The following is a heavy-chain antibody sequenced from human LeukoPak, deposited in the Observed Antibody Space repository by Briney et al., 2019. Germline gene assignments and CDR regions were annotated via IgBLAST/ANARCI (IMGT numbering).Heavy chain of an antibody. CDR2: IYPGDSDT. V-gene: IGHV5-51*01. Sequence: GESLKISCKGSGYSFTSYWIGWVRQMPGKGLEWMGIIYPGDSDTRYSPSFQGQVTISADKSISTAYLQWSSLKASDTAMYYCARGPPARGGSNWFDPWGQGTLVTVSS. CDR1: GYSFTSYW. CDR3: ARGPPARGGSNWFDP. J-gene: IGHJ5*02. D-gene: IGHD3-10*01.